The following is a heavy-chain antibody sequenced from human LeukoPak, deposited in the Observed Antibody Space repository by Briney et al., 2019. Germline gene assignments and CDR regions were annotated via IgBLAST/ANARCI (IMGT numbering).Heavy chain of an antibody. CDR3: ARSVIQLWPPHFDY. V-gene: IGHV4-34*01. D-gene: IGHD5-18*01. CDR1: GGSFSGYY. J-gene: IGHJ4*02. Sequence: SETLSLTCAVYGGSFSGYYWSWIRQPPGKGLEWIGEINHSGSTYYNPSLKSRVTISVDRSKNQFSLKLSSVTAADTAVYYCARSVIQLWPPHFDYWGQGTLVTVSS. CDR2: INHSGST.